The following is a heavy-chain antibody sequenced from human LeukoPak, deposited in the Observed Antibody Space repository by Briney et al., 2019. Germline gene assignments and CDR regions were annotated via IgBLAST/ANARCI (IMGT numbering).Heavy chain of an antibody. Sequence: ASVKVSCKASGYTFTSYYMHWVRQAPGQGLEWMGIINPSGGSTSYAQKFQGRVTMTRDTSTSTVYMELSSLRSEDTAVYYCASPSPGEWELYVFDYWGQGTQVTVSS. CDR3: ASPSPGEWELYVFDY. CDR2: INPSGGST. V-gene: IGHV1-46*01. CDR1: GYTFTSYY. D-gene: IGHD1-26*01. J-gene: IGHJ4*02.